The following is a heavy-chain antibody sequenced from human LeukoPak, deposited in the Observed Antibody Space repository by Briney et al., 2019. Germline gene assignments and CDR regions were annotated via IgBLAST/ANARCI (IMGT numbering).Heavy chain of an antibody. V-gene: IGHV1-46*01. J-gene: IGHJ3*02. D-gene: IGHD6-13*01. CDR2: INPSGGST. Sequence: ASVKVSCKASGYTFTSYYMHWVRQAPGQGLEWMGIINPSGGSTSYAQKFQGRVTMTRDTSTSTVYMELSSLRSEDTAVYYCARDLTEQQLVPGAFDIWGQGIMVTVSS. CDR1: GYTFTSYY. CDR3: ARDLTEQQLVPGAFDI.